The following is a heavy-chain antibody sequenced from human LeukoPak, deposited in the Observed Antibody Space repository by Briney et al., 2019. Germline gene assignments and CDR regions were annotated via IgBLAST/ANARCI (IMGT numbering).Heavy chain of an antibody. D-gene: IGHD6-13*01. CDR2: INTNTGNP. CDR1: GYTFTSYA. Sequence: ASVKVSCKASGYTFTSYAMNWVRQATGQGLEWMGWINTNTGNPTYAQGLAGRFVFSLDTSVSTAYLQISSLKAEDTAVYYCAAAGSNGFDYWGQGTLVTVSS. J-gene: IGHJ4*02. V-gene: IGHV7-4-1*02. CDR3: AAAGSNGFDY.